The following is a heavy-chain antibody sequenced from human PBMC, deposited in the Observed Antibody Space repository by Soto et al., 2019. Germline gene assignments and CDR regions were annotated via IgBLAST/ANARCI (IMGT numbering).Heavy chain of an antibody. D-gene: IGHD6-13*01. V-gene: IGHV4-59*01. Sequence: PSETLSLTCTVSGGSINNNYWSWIRQPPGRGLEWIGYIYYSGSTNYNPSLKRRLALSVHTSKNQFSLNLSSVTTADTAVYYCARAGTSSWYGYFDYWGQGAQVTVSS. J-gene: IGHJ4*02. CDR3: ARAGTSSWYGYFDY. CDR2: IYYSGST. CDR1: GGSINNNY.